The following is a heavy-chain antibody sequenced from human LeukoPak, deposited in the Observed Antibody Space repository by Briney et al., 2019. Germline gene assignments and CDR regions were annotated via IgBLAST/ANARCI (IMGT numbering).Heavy chain of an antibody. CDR1: GFTFSSYW. CDR3: ARAPSEIGGYYPEYFRH. J-gene: IGHJ1*01. Sequence: GGSLRLSCAASGFTFSSYWMHWVRQAPGKGLVWVSRIKSGGSTRNADSVKGRFTISRDNAKNTVSLQMNSLRAEDTGVYYCARAPSEIGGYYPEYFRHWGQGTLVTVSS. CDR2: IKSGGST. D-gene: IGHD3-22*01. V-gene: IGHV3-74*01.